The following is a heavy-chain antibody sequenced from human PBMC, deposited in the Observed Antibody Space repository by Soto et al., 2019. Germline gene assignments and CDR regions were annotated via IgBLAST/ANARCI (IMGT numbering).Heavy chain of an antibody. D-gene: IGHD2-15*01. Sequence: SETMVLTCTGSSVSITRYSVTWIKKPPGKGLEWIGYIYYSGSTNYNPSLKGRVTISVDTSKNQFSLKLSSVTAADTAVYYCARAEGVGYCSGGSCYHYYYYMDVWGKGTTVTVSS. CDR3: ARAEGVGYCSGGSCYHYYYYMDV. CDR1: SVSITRYS. V-gene: IGHV4-59*01. J-gene: IGHJ6*03. CDR2: IYYSGST.